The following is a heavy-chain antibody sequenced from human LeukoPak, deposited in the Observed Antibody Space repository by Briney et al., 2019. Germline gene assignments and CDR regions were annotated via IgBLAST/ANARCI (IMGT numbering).Heavy chain of an antibody. Sequence: GASVKVSCKAFGYTFTSNYMHWVRQAPGQGPEWMGVISPSGGSTTYAQKFQGRVTLTRDMSTSTDYMELSSLRSEDTAVYYCARDAQGYSSSWYREGNWFDPWGQGTLVTVSS. V-gene: IGHV1-46*01. D-gene: IGHD6-13*01. CDR2: ISPSGGST. CDR1: GYTFTSNY. J-gene: IGHJ5*02. CDR3: ARDAQGYSSSWYREGNWFDP.